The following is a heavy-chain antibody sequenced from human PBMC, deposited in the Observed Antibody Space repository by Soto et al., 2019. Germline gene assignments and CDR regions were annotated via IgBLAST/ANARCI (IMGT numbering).Heavy chain of an antibody. CDR3: ARGGSCDWQVALDM. D-gene: IGHD1-26*01. V-gene: IGHV4-34*01. CDR2: SNHRGSN. Sequence: QMQVQQWGAGLLKPSETLSLTCVVSGGSFDTYYWKWIRQSPGKGLEWIGESNHRGSNNYSPSLNSQVTITLDTSKNKFTLKRTSVTAADTAVYYCARGGSCDWQVALDMWGQGTRVTVSS. CDR1: GGSFDTYY. J-gene: IGHJ3*02.